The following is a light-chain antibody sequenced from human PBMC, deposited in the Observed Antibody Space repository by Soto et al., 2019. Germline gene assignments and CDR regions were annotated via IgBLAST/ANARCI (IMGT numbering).Light chain of an antibody. CDR1: QGISSY. CDR2: AAS. CDR3: QQYYSYALT. Sequence: ATRMTQSPSSLSASTGDRVTITCRASQGISSYLAWYQQKPGKAPKLLIYAASTLQSGVPSRFSGSGSGTDFTLTISCLQSEDFPTYYCQQYYSYALTFGGGTKVEIK. V-gene: IGKV1-8*01. J-gene: IGKJ4*01.